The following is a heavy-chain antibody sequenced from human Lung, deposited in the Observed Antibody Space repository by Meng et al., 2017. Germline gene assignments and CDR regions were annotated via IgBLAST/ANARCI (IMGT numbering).Heavy chain of an antibody. Sequence: QVQLVQLGAEVKKPGASVKVSCKPSGYNFPDYYIHWVRRAPGQGLEWMGRIDPKTGDTHYALKFQGRVTMTGDTSISTAYMELSGLRSDDTAMYYCARDEDISAAGKLFGDYWGHGTLVTVFS. V-gene: IGHV1-2*06. D-gene: IGHD6-13*01. J-gene: IGHJ4*01. CDR1: GYNFPDYY. CDR3: ARDEDISAAGKLFGDY. CDR2: IDPKTGDT.